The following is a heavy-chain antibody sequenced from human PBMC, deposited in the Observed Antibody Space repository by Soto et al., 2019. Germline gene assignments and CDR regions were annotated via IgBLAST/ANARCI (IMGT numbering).Heavy chain of an antibody. D-gene: IGHD5-12*01. V-gene: IGHV1-69*08. Sequence: QVQLVQSGAEVKKPGSSVKVSCKTSGNTFISSSITWVRQAPGQGLEWMGKIIPVLGTTQYTQKFQGRLTITADKSTSTAYMELSSVRSEDTAIYFCARESGYDSPDDWGQGTLVTVSS. CDR2: IIPVLGTT. CDR3: ARESGYDSPDD. J-gene: IGHJ4*02. CDR1: GNTFISSS.